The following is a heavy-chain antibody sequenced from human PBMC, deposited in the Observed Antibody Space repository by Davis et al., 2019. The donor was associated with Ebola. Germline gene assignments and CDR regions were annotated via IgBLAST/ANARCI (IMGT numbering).Heavy chain of an antibody. V-gene: IGHV4-34*01. J-gene: IGHJ6*02. CDR2: VNDSENT. Sequence: MPGGSLRLSCAVYGGSFSRYYWSYIRQSPGKGLEWTGEVNDSENTNYNPSLKSRVTISVDRLKNQFSLKLRSVTGADTAVYYCAREWLFLRYGMDVWGQGTTVTVSS. CDR1: GGSFSRYY. D-gene: IGHD3-22*01. CDR3: AREWLFLRYGMDV.